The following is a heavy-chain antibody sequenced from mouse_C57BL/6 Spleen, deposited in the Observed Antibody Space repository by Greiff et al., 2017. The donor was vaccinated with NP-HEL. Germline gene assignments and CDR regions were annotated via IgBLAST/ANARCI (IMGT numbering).Heavy chain of an antibody. V-gene: IGHV1-7*01. CDR3: AKEITTVVAHWYFDV. CDR1: GFTFTSYW. Sequence: QVQLQQSGAELAKPGASVKLSCKASGFTFTSYWMHWVKQRPGQGLEWIGYINPSSGYTKYNQKFKDKATLTAGKSSSTAYMQLSSLTYEDSAVYYCAKEITTVVAHWYFDVWGTGTTVTVSS. D-gene: IGHD1-1*01. CDR2: INPSSGYT. J-gene: IGHJ1*03.